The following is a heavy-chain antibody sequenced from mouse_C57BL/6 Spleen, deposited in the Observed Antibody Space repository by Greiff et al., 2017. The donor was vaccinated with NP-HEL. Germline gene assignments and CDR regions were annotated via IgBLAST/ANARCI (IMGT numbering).Heavy chain of an antibody. CDR2: ISYDGSN. J-gene: IGHJ1*03. CDR3: ASLRWYFDV. Sequence: EVQLQESGPGLVKPSQSLSLTCSVTGYSITSGYYWNWIRQFPGNKLEWMGYISYDGSNNYNPSLKNRISITRDTSKNQFFLKLNSVTTEDTATYYCASLRWYFDVWGTGTTVTVSS. CDR1: GYSITSGYY. V-gene: IGHV3-6*01.